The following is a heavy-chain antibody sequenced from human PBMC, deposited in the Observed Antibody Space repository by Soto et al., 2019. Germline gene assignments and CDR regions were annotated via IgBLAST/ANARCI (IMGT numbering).Heavy chain of an antibody. V-gene: IGHV1-46*01. Sequence: QVQLVQSGAEVKKPGASVKVSCKASGYTFTSYYMHWVRQAPGQGLEWMGIINPSGGSTSYAQKFRGRVTMPRDTSTSTGYMELSSLRSEDTAVYYCARVVTTGTPMLDVWGQGTTVTVSS. CDR1: GYTFTSYY. CDR2: INPSGGST. CDR3: ARVVTTGTPMLDV. J-gene: IGHJ6*02. D-gene: IGHD4-17*01.